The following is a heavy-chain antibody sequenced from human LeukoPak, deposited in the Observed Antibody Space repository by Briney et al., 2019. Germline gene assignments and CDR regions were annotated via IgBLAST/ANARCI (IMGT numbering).Heavy chain of an antibody. Sequence: GASVKVSCKASGYTFTSYGISWVRQAPGQGLEWMGWISAYNGNTNYAQKVKGRVTMTTDTSTSTAYMEQRSLRSDDTAVYYCARLSGLGPDSPWDLDRWGQGTLVTVSS. D-gene: IGHD1-1*01. CDR3: ARLSGLGPDSPWDLDR. V-gene: IGHV1-18*01. CDR2: ISAYNGNT. CDR1: GYTFTSYG. J-gene: IGHJ4*02.